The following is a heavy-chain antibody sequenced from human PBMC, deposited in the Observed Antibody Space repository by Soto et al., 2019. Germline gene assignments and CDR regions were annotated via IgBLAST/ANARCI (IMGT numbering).Heavy chain of an antibody. D-gene: IGHD2-15*01. CDR1: GYTFTSYG. J-gene: IGHJ4*02. Sequence: GASVKVSCKASGYTFTSYGISWVRQAPGQGLEWMGWISAYNGNTNYAQKLQGRVTMTTDTSTSTAYMELRSLRSDDTAVYYCARDICRRYCSGGSCSRNYFDYWGQGTLVTVSS. CDR3: ARDICRRYCSGGSCSRNYFDY. V-gene: IGHV1-18*01. CDR2: ISAYNGNT.